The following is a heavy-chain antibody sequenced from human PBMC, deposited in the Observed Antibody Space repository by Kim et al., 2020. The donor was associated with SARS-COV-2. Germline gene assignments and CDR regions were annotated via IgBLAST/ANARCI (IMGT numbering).Heavy chain of an antibody. Sequence: ASVKVSCKASGYTFNSYGISWVRQAPGQGLEWMGWISAYNGNTNYAQKLQGRVTITTDTSTSTAYMELRSLRSDDTAVYYCARDSPFRVYDSSGYYGYWGQGTLVTVSS. J-gene: IGHJ4*02. CDR1: GYTFNSYG. CDR2: ISAYNGNT. V-gene: IGHV1-18*01. D-gene: IGHD3-22*01. CDR3: ARDSPFRVYDSSGYYGY.